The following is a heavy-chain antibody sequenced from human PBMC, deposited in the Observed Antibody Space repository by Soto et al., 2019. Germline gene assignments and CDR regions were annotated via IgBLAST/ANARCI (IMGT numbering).Heavy chain of an antibody. CDR1: GFTFSSYA. CDR2: VSYDGSNK. V-gene: IGHV3-30-3*01. Sequence: QVQLVESGGGVVQPGRSLRLSCAASGFTFSSYAMHWVRQAPGKGLEWVAVVSYDGSNKYYADSVKGRFTISRDNSKNTLYLQMNSLRAEDTAVYYCVREKSSGWPQKPGRFDYWGQGTLVTVSS. CDR3: VREKSSGWPQKPGRFDY. D-gene: IGHD6-19*01. J-gene: IGHJ4*02.